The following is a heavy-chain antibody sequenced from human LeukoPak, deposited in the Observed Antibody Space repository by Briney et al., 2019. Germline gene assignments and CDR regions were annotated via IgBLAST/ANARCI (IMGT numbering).Heavy chain of an antibody. V-gene: IGHV3-23*01. Sequence: PGGSLRLSCAAFEFTFSTYAMHWVRQAPRKGLEWVSAISGPGASTYYTDSVKGRFTISRDNSNNTLFLQMNSLRAEDTAVYYCARGFLSAAGTDYWGQGTLVTVSS. D-gene: IGHD6-13*01. CDR1: EFTFSTYA. CDR3: ARGFLSAAGTDY. J-gene: IGHJ4*02. CDR2: ISGPGAST.